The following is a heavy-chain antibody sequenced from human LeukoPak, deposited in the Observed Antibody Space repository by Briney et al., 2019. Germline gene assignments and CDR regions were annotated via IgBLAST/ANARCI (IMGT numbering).Heavy chain of an antibody. D-gene: IGHD2-2*01. CDR3: ARGGNSRDCSSTSCSRLKWGY. Sequence: SETLSLTCAVYGGSFSGYYWSWIRQPPGEGLEWIGEINHSGSTNYNPSLKSRVTISVDTSKNQFSLKLSSVTAADTAVYYCARGGNSRDCSSTSCSRLKWGYWGQGTLVTVSS. J-gene: IGHJ4*02. CDR2: INHSGST. CDR1: GGSFSGYY. V-gene: IGHV4-34*01.